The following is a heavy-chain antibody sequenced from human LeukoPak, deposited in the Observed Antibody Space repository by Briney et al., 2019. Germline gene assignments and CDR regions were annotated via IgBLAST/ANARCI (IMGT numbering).Heavy chain of an antibody. Sequence: PSQTLSLTCTVAGGSIRSNDYYWNWIRQPPGKGLEWIGYMYYDGSSYYNPSLKSRISTSVDTSKNQFSLKLSSVTAADTAVYYCARSPGSGSSYDAFDIWGQGTMVTVSS. J-gene: IGHJ3*02. CDR1: GGSIRSNDYY. V-gene: IGHV4-30-4*01. D-gene: IGHD1-26*01. CDR2: MYYDGSS. CDR3: ARSPGSGSSYDAFDI.